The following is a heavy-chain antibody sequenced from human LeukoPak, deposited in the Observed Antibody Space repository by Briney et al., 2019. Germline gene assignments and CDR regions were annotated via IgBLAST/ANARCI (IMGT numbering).Heavy chain of an antibody. D-gene: IGHD3-16*02. Sequence: ASVKVSCKASGYTFTSYDINWVRQATGQGLEWMGWMNPNSGNTGYAQKFQGRVTMTGNTSISTAYMELSSLRSEDTAVYYCARGLSTMITFGGVIVREDAFDIWGQGTMVTVSS. V-gene: IGHV1-8*01. CDR2: MNPNSGNT. CDR3: ARGLSTMITFGGVIVREDAFDI. CDR1: GYTFTSYD. J-gene: IGHJ3*02.